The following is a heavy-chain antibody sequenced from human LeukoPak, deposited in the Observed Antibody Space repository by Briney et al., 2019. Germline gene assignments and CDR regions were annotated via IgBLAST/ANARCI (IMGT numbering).Heavy chain of an antibody. V-gene: IGHV5-51*01. J-gene: IGHJ5*02. D-gene: IGHD3-9*01. CDR2: FHPGDSDT. CDR1: GYSFISYW. CDR3: ARTRSYDLLTGYHS. Sequence: GESLKISCKGSGYSFISYWIVWVRQMPGKGPEWMRVFHPGDSDTRYSPSFQGQVSFSADTSIDTAYLQWSSLQTSDSAMYYCARTRSYDLLTGYHSWGQGTLVTVSS.